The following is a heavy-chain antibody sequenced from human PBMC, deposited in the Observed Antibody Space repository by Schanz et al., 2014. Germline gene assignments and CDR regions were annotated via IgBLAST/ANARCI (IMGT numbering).Heavy chain of an antibody. CDR1: GFTLSSYG. Sequence: VQLVESGGGVVQPGRSLRLSCAASGFTLSSYGMHWVRQAPGKGLEWISYITYNGGTIYYADSVKGRFTISRDNAKNSLYLEMNSLRAEDTALYYCARDRRNADLDYWGQGTLVTVSA. CDR3: ARDRRNADLDY. V-gene: IGHV3-48*01. J-gene: IGHJ4*02. D-gene: IGHD1-1*01. CDR2: ITYNGGTI.